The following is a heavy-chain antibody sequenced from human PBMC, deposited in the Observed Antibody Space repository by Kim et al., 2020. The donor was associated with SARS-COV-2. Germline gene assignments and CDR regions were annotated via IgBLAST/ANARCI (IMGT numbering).Heavy chain of an antibody. V-gene: IGHV4-39*01. CDR3: ARQAHEYSSSEVWFDP. CDR1: GGSISSSSYY. Sequence: SETLSLTCTVSGGSISSSSYYWGWIRQPPGKGLEWIGSIYYSGSTYYNPSLKSRVTISVDTSKNQFSLKLSSVTAADTAVYYCARQAHEYSSSEVWFDPWGQGTLVTVSS. D-gene: IGHD6-6*01. CDR2: IYYSGST. J-gene: IGHJ5*02.